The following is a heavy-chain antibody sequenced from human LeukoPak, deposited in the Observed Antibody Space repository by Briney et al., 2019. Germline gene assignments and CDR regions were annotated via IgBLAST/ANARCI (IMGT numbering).Heavy chain of an antibody. J-gene: IGHJ4*02. Sequence: SETLSLTCGVSGGFIINGKWWSWVRQPPGKGLEWIGEISHSGSPNYNPSLKGRLTISVDTSKNQFSLKLSSVTAADTAVYYCARLVAHITIFGVVIQTPGYFDYWGQGTLVTVSS. V-gene: IGHV4/OR15-8*01. CDR2: ISHSGSP. D-gene: IGHD3-3*01. CDR3: ARLVAHITIFGVVIQTPGYFDY. CDR1: GGFIINGKW.